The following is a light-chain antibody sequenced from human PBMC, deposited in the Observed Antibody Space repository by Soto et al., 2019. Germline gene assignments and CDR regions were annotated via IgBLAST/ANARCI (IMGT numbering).Light chain of an antibody. V-gene: IGLV2-8*01. CDR2: EVT. CDR1: SSDVGAYKY. CDR3: TSYVGNDTWV. J-gene: IGLJ3*02. Sequence: QSALTQPPSASGSPGQSVTISCTGTSSDVGAYKYVSWYQQYPGKAPKLMIYEVTKRPSGVPDRFSGSKSGNTASLTVSGLQAEDEADYYCTSYVGNDTWVFCGGTKLTVL.